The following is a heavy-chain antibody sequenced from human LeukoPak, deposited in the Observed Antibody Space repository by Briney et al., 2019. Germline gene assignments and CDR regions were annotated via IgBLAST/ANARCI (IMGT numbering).Heavy chain of an antibody. V-gene: IGHV4-59*01. CDR2: IYYSGST. J-gene: IGHJ5*02. D-gene: IGHD1-1*01. CDR3: ARHGTPGTNLNWFDP. CDR1: GGSISSYY. Sequence: SETLSLTCTVSGGSISSYYWSWIRQPPGKGLEWIGYIYYSGSTNYNPSLKSRVTISVDTSKSQFSLKLSSVTAADTAVYYCARHGTPGTNLNWFDPWGQETLVTVSS.